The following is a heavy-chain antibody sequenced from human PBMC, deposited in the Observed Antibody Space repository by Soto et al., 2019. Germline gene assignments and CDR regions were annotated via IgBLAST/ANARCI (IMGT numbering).Heavy chain of an antibody. J-gene: IGHJ4*02. CDR1: GFTFSSYA. CDR2: ISGSGGST. Sequence: EVQLLESGGGLVQPGGSLRLSCAASGFTFSSYAMSWVRQAPGKGLEWVSAISGSGGSTYYADSVKGRFTISRDNSKTTLYLQMNSLRAEDTAVYYCAKEGEGGDYDPLNFDYWGQGTLVTVSS. D-gene: IGHD2-21*02. V-gene: IGHV3-23*01. CDR3: AKEGEGGDYDPLNFDY.